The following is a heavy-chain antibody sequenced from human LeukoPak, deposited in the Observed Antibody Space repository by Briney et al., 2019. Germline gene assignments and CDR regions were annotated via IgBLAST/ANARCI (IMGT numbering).Heavy chain of an antibody. CDR2: MNPNSGNT. CDR3: ARDFGFTGFGERYGMDV. V-gene: IGHV1-8*01. Sequence: GASVKVSCKASGYTFTSYDINWVRQATGQGLGWMGWMNPNSGNTGYAQKFQGRVTMTTDTSTSTAYMELRSLRSDDTAVYYCARDFGFTGFGERYGMDVWGQGTTVTVSS. J-gene: IGHJ6*02. CDR1: GYTFTSYD. D-gene: IGHD3-10*01.